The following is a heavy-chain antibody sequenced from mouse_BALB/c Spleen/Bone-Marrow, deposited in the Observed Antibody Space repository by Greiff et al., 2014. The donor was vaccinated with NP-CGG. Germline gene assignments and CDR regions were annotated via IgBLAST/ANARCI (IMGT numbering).Heavy chain of an antibody. D-gene: IGHD2-10*02. J-gene: IGHJ3*01. CDR1: GYSFTSYW. CDR2: IYPGNSDT. V-gene: IGHV1-5*01. CDR3: TFLVKEDFAY. Sequence: EVQFQESGTVLARPGASVKMSCKASGYSFTSYWMHWVKQRPGQGLEWIGAIYPGNSDTTYKQKFKGKAKLTAVTSASTAYMELSSLTNEDSAVYYCTFLVKEDFAYWGQGTLVTVSA.